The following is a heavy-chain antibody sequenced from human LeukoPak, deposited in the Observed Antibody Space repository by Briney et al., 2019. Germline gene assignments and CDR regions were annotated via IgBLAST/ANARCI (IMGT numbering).Heavy chain of an antibody. CDR3: ASPILRIAAAGKTDY. CDR1: GGSFSGYY. J-gene: IGHJ4*02. CDR2: INHSGST. Sequence: SETLSLTCAVYGGSFSGYYWSWIRQPPGKGLEWIGEINHSGSTNYNPSLKSRVTISVDTSKNQFSLKLSSVTAADTAVYYCASPILRIAAAGKTDYWGQGTLVTVSS. V-gene: IGHV4-34*01. D-gene: IGHD6-13*01.